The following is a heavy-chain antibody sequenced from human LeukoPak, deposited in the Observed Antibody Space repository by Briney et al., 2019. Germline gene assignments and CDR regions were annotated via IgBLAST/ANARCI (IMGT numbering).Heavy chain of an antibody. Sequence: SETLSLTCTVSGGSISSGDYYWSWIRQPPGKGLEWIGYIYYSGRTYYSPSLKSRVTMSVDPSNNQFSLNLRSVTAADTAVYYCARRRYYDGSGYLEWGQGTLLSVSS. V-gene: IGHV4-30-4*08. J-gene: IGHJ1*01. CDR2: IYYSGRT. D-gene: IGHD3-22*01. CDR3: ARRRYYDGSGYLE. CDR1: GGSISSGDYY.